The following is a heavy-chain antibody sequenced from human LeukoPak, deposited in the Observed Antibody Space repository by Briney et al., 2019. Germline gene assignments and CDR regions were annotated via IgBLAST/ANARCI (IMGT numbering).Heavy chain of an antibody. D-gene: IGHD2-21*01. CDR2: IWYDGSNK. Sequence: GRSLRLSCAASGFTFSSYGMHWVRQAPGKGLEWVAVIWYDGSNKYYADSVKGRFTISRDNSKNTLFLQMNSLRAEDTAVYYCATDRGLSYFDYWGRGTLVTVSS. V-gene: IGHV3-33*01. J-gene: IGHJ4*02. CDR1: GFTFSSYG. CDR3: ATDRGLSYFDY.